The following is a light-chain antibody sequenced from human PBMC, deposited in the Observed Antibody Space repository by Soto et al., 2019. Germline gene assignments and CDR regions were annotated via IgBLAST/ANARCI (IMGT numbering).Light chain of an antibody. V-gene: IGKV3-11*01. Sequence: EIVLTQSPATLSLSRGERATLSCRASQSFRSYLAWYQQKPGQAPRLLIYDASKRATGIPARFSGRGSGTDFTLTISSLKPEDFAVYFCQQRSNWRPVLTFGQGTRLEIK. J-gene: IGKJ5*01. CDR3: QQRSNWRPVLT. CDR2: DAS. CDR1: QSFRSY.